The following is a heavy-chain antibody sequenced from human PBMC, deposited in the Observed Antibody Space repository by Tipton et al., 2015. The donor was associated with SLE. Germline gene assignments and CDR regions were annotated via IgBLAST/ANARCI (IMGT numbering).Heavy chain of an antibody. D-gene: IGHD3-10*01. Sequence: GSLRLSCAASGFTVSSNYMSWVRQAPGKGLEWGSVIYSGGSTYYADSVKGRFTISRDNSKNTLYLQMNSLRAEDTAVYYWARAMVRGVWYFDCWGRGTLVTVSS. CDR3: ARAMVRGVWYFDC. V-gene: IGHV3-53*01. J-gene: IGHJ4*02. CDR1: GFTVSSNY. CDR2: IYSGGST.